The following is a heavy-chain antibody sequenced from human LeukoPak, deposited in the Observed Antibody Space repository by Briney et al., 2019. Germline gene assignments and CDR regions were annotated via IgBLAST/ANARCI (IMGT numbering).Heavy chain of an antibody. V-gene: IGHV3-23*01. CDR2: ISGSGRTT. CDR1: GFTFSNHA. CDR3: AKGVCTNGVCYFDY. J-gene: IGHJ4*02. Sequence: GGSLRLSCAASGFTFSNHAMSWVRQAPGKGLQWVSVISGSGRTTEYADSVKGRFTISRDNSKNTLYLQMNSLRAEDTAVYYCAKGVCTNGVCYFDYWGQGTLVTVSS. D-gene: IGHD2-8*01.